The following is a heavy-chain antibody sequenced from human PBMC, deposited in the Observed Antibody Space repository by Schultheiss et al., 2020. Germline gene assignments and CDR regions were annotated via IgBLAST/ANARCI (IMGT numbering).Heavy chain of an antibody. Sequence: SETLSLTCTVSGGSISTSSYYWGWIRQPPGKGLGWIGSIYYSGSTYYNPSLKSRVTISVDTSKNQFSLKLSSVTAADTAVYYCARRDAYPQYYSGWFDPWGQGTLITVSS. CDR1: GGSISTSSYY. V-gene: IGHV4-39*01. CDR3: ARRDAYPQYYSGWFDP. J-gene: IGHJ5*02. D-gene: IGHD3-10*01. CDR2: IYYSGST.